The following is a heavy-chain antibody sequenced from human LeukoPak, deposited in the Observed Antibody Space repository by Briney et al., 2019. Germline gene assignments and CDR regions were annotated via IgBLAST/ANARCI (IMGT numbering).Heavy chain of an antibody. J-gene: IGHJ4*02. CDR2: IRYDGSNK. V-gene: IGHV3-30*02. CDR1: GFTFSSYG. D-gene: IGHD4-11*01. Sequence: GGSLRLSCTASGFTFSSYGMHWVRQAPGKGLEWVAFIRYDGSNKYYADSVKGRFTISRDNSKNTLYLQMNSLRAEDTAVYYCAKEDDYSSVADYWGQGTLVTVSS. CDR3: AKEDDYSSVADY.